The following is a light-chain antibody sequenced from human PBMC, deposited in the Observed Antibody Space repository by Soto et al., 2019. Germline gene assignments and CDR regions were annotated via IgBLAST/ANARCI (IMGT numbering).Light chain of an antibody. CDR1: QTVSRY. CDR3: QQTYSILWT. CDR2: AAS. J-gene: IGKJ1*01. V-gene: IGKV1-39*01. Sequence: EIQLTQSPSSLSASVGDTVTITCRASQTVSRYLNWYQQKSGTAPKLLIYAASTLHTGVPSRFSGRGSGTDFTLTINNLQREDFADYCCQQTYSILWTFGQGTMV.